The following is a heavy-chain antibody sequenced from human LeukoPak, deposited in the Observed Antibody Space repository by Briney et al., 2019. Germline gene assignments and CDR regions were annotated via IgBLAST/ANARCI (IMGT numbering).Heavy chain of an antibody. Sequence: SQTLSLTCAISGDSVSSNSAAWNWIRQSPSRGLEWLGRTYYRSKWYNDYAVSVKSRITINPDTSKNQFSLQLNSVTPEDTAVYYCARDAADSSGYYYHYYYYGMDVWGQGTRSPSP. CDR1: GDSVSSNSAA. J-gene: IGHJ6*02. CDR3: ARDAADSSGYYYHYYYYGMDV. CDR2: TYYRSKWYN. V-gene: IGHV6-1*01. D-gene: IGHD3-22*01.